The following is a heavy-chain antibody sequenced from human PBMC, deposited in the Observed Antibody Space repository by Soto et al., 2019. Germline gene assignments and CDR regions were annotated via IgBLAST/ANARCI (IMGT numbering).Heavy chain of an antibody. CDR1: GFSLSTSGMC. Sequence: SCPTLVNPTQTLTLTCTFSGFSLSTSGMCVSWIRQPPGKALEWLALIDWDDDKYYSTSLKTRLTISKDTSKNQVVLTMTNMDPVDTATYYCARIRVVPAATGIYYYYGMDVWGQGTTVTVYS. V-gene: IGHV2-70*01. CDR2: IDWDDDK. CDR3: ARIRVVPAATGIYYYYGMDV. J-gene: IGHJ6*02. D-gene: IGHD2-2*01.